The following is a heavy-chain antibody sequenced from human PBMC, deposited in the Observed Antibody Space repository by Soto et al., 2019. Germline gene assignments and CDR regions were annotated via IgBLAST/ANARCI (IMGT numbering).Heavy chain of an antibody. J-gene: IGHJ6*02. CDR1: GYIFVNYG. CDR2: ISPYSGHT. CDR3: AMVDNYVTPTPQDV. Sequence: QVQLVQSGDEVRKPGSSVKVSCKASGYIFVNYGIAWVRQAPGQGLEWMGWISPYSGHTHYASKVKGRLTMTTDTSTSTAYMELGSLTSGDTAVYYCAMVDNYVTPTPQDVWGQGTTVTVSS. D-gene: IGHD3-16*01. V-gene: IGHV1-18*01.